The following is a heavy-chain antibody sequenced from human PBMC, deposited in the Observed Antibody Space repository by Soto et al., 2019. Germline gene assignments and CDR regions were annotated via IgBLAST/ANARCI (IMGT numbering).Heavy chain of an antibody. Sequence: EVQLAESGGGLVQPGGSLRLSCAASGFTFSPYWMHWVRQAPGKGLVWVSRINPAGSSTIYADSVKGRFTISRDNAKNTLYLQMNSLRAEDTAVYYCGRGGSNSPNGMDVWGQGPTVTVSS. CDR2: INPAGSST. CDR1: GFTFSPYW. CDR3: GRGGSNSPNGMDV. V-gene: IGHV3-74*01. D-gene: IGHD4-4*01. J-gene: IGHJ6*02.